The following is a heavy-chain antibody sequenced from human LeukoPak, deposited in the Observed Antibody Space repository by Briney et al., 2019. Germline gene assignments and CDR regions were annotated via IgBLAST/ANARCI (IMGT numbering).Heavy chain of an antibody. CDR1: GYTFRSYG. Sequence: GASVKFSCKASGYTFRSYGISWVRQAPGQGLEWMGWTSVYNGNTNYAQKFQGRVTMTTDPSTYTAYMELRSRSSDDTAVYYCARVNQLLYGEDWFDPWGQGTLVTVSS. V-gene: IGHV1-18*01. CDR2: TSVYNGNT. D-gene: IGHD2-2*02. CDR3: ARVNQLLYGEDWFDP. J-gene: IGHJ5*02.